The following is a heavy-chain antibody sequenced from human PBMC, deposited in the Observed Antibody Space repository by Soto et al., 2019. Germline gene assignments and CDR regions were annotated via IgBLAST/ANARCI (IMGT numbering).Heavy chain of an antibody. CDR2: ISYDGSNE. CDR3: ASDRGLVIGSWFDP. Sequence: ESGGGVVQPGRSLRLSCAASGFTFISYAMHWVRQAPGKGLEWVAVISYDGSNEYYGDSVKGRFTISRDNSKNTLYLQMNSLRAEDTAVYYCASDRGLVIGSWFDPWGQGTLVTVPS. J-gene: IGHJ5*02. D-gene: IGHD3-16*02. V-gene: IGHV3-30-3*01. CDR1: GFTFISYA.